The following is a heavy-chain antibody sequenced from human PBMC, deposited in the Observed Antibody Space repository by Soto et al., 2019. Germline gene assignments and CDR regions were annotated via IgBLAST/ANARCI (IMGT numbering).Heavy chain of an antibody. J-gene: IGHJ6*02. CDR2: IYYSGIT. CDR1: GGSISSYY. D-gene: IGHD2-15*01. V-gene: IGHV4-59*01. CDR3: AGGGRDRSLPYGMDV. Sequence: SETLSLTCTVSGGSISSYYWSWIRQPPGKGLEWIGYIYYSGITNYNPSLKSRVTTSVDTSKNQFSLKLNSVTAADTAVYYCAGGGRDRSLPYGMDVWGPGPPLTV.